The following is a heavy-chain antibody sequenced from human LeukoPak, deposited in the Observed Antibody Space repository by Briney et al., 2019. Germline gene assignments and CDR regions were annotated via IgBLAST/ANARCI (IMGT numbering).Heavy chain of an antibody. CDR3: ASVESTLRTAFDI. CDR1: VVTVSSNY. Sequence: GSLRLSRAASVVTVSSNYMSSVRQAPGKGLEWVSVIYSGGSTYYADSVKGRFTISRDNSKNTLYLQMNSLRAEDTAVYYCASVESTLRTAFDIWGQGTMVTASS. CDR2: IYSGGST. J-gene: IGHJ3*02. V-gene: IGHV3-53*01. D-gene: IGHD5/OR15-5a*01.